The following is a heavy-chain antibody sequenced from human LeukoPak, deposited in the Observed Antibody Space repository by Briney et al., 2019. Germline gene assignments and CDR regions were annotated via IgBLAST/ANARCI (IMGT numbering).Heavy chain of an antibody. CDR3: ARGGYYSAAYYMDV. CDR1: GGSFSGYY. J-gene: IGHJ6*03. CDR2: INHSGST. Sequence: SETLSLTCAVYGGSFSGYYWSWLRLPPGKRLEWIGEINHSGSTNYNPSLKSRVTISVDTSKNQFSLKLSSVTAADPAVYYCARGGYYSAAYYMDVWGKGTTVTVSS. D-gene: IGHD3-22*01. V-gene: IGHV4-34*01.